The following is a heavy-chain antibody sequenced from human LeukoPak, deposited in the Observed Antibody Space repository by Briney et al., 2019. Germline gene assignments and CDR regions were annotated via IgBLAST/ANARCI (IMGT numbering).Heavy chain of an antibody. CDR1: GGTFSSYA. CDR3: AAPQNMVRGVTQPDAFDI. CDR2: IIPIFGTA. Sequence: SVKVSCKASGGTFSSYAISLVRQAPGQGLEWMGRIIPIFGTANYAQKFQGRVTITTDESTSTAYMELSSLRSEDTAVYYCAAPQNMVRGVTQPDAFDIWGQGTMVTVSS. V-gene: IGHV1-69*05. J-gene: IGHJ3*02. D-gene: IGHD3-10*01.